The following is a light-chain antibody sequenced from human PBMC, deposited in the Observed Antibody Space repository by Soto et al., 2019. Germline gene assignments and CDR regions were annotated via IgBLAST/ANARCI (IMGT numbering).Light chain of an antibody. CDR2: EVN. Sequence: QSVLTQPPSASGSPGKSVAISCTGTSSDVGVYNYVSWYQQHPGKAPKLMIYEVNKRPSGVPDRFSGSKSGNTASLTVSGLQAEDEADYYCSSYAGSSNVFGTGTKLTVL. CDR3: SSYAGSSNV. V-gene: IGLV2-8*01. J-gene: IGLJ1*01. CDR1: SSDVGVYNY.